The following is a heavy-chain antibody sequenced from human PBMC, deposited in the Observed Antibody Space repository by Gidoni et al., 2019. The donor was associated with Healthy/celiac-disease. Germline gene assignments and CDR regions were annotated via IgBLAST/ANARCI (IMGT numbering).Heavy chain of an antibody. Sequence: QVQLVQSGAEVKKPGASVKVSCKASGYTFPSSYMPWVRQAPGQGLEWMGIINPSGGSTSYAQKFQGRVTMTRDTATSTVYMELSSLRSEDTAVYYCARDLGNNYYDSSGYRLYYYYGMDVWGQGTTVTVSS. CDR3: ARDLGNNYYDSSGYRLYYYYGMDV. J-gene: IGHJ6*02. CDR1: GYTFPSSY. V-gene: IGHV1-46*01. D-gene: IGHD3-22*01. CDR2: INPSGGST.